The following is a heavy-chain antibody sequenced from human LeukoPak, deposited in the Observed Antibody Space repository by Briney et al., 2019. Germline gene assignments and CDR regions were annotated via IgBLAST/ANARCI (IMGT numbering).Heavy chain of an antibody. CDR3: ASGLRSTGRSGNYFDY. Sequence: MSSETLSLTCTVSGGSISSYYWSWIRQPPGKGLEWIGYIYYSGSTNYNPSLKSRVTISSDPSKNHFSLELSSVTAPDTAIYFCASGLRSTGRSGNYFDYWGPGTLVAVSS. CDR1: GGSISSYY. CDR2: IYYSGST. V-gene: IGHV4-59*08. J-gene: IGHJ4*02. D-gene: IGHD4-17*01.